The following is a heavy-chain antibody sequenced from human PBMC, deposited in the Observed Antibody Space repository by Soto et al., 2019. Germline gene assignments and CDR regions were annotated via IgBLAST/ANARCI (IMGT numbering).Heavy chain of an antibody. CDR3: ARDHLVAAAGTGGMDV. CDR1: GYTFTSYY. J-gene: IGHJ6*02. V-gene: IGHV1-46*01. Sequence: GASVKVSCKASGYTFTSYYMHWVRQAPGQGLEWMGIINPSGGSTSYAQKFQGRVTMTRDTSTSTVYMELSSLRSEDTAVYYCARDHLVAAAGTGGMDVWGQGTTVTVSS. D-gene: IGHD6-13*01. CDR2: INPSGGST.